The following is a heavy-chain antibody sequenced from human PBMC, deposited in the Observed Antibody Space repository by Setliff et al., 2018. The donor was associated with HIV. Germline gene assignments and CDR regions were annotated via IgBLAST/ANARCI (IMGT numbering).Heavy chain of an antibody. J-gene: IGHJ5*02. Sequence: GESLKISCVGSGFAFGTYTINWVRLAPGKGLEWVASINKRSDYLYYADSVKGRFTISRDNAKNSVFLQMNSLRGEDTGLYFCVRDGLPAAGYNWFDPWGQGTPVTVSS. CDR1: GFAFGTYT. V-gene: IGHV3-21*01. D-gene: IGHD6-25*01. CDR2: INKRSDYL. CDR3: VRDGLPAAGYNWFDP.